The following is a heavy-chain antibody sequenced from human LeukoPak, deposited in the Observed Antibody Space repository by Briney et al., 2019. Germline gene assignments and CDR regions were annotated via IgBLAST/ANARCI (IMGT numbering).Heavy chain of an antibody. CDR3: ARERWATIFGVVIRWFDP. D-gene: IGHD3-3*01. Sequence: GGSLRLSCAASGFTFSSYSMNWVRQAPGKGLEWVSSISSSSSYIYYADSVKGRFTISRDNAKNSLYLQMNSLRAEDTAVYYCARERWATIFGVVIRWFDPWGQGTLVTVSS. CDR2: ISSSSSYI. J-gene: IGHJ5*02. V-gene: IGHV3-21*01. CDR1: GFTFSSYS.